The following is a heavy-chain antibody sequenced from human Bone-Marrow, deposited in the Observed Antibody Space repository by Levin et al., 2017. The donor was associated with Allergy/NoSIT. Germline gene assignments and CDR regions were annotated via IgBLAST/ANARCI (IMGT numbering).Heavy chain of an antibody. CDR2: IYYSGST. Sequence: SETLSLTCTVSGGSISSSSYYWGWIRQPPGKGLEWIGSIYYSGSTYYNPSLKSRVTISVDTSKNQFSLKLSSVTAADTAVYYCARHTILLLYGSGRGPVAFDIWGQGTMVTVSS. J-gene: IGHJ3*02. CDR1: GGSISSSSYY. CDR3: ARHTILLLYGSGRGPVAFDI. V-gene: IGHV4-39*01. D-gene: IGHD3-10*01.